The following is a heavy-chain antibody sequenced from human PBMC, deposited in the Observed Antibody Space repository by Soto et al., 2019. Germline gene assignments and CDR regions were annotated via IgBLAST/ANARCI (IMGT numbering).Heavy chain of an antibody. V-gene: IGHV4-39*01. CDR1: GAPISSNDYF. CDR2: MHASGGS. J-gene: IGHJ4*02. CDR3: AAIVVGATRHSDVDH. Sequence: SETLSLTCSVSGAPISSNDYFWAWIRQPPGRGLEFIASMHASGGSYHASSLKSRATMSLDTSKDQFSLKLQSVTAADTGTYYCAAIVVGATRHSDVDHWVQGTLVTVSS. D-gene: IGHD2-15*01.